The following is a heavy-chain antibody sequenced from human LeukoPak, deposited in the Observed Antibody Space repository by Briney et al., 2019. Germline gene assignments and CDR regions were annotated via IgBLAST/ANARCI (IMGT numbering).Heavy chain of an antibody. V-gene: IGHV1-2*02. D-gene: IGHD2-21*01. CDR3: ARDSVVVIAHNWFDP. Sequence: ASVKVSCKASGYTFTGYYMHWLRQAPGQGLEWMGWINPNSGGTNYAQKFQGRVIMTRDTSISTAYMELSRLRSDDTAVYYCARDSVVVIAHNWFDPWGQGTLVTVSS. CDR2: INPNSGGT. J-gene: IGHJ5*02. CDR1: GYTFTGYY.